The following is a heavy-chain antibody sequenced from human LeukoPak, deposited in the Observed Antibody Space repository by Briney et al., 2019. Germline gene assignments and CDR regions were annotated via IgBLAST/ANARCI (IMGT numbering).Heavy chain of an antibody. D-gene: IGHD3-22*01. V-gene: IGHV1-18*01. CDR2: ISAYNGNT. CDR1: GYTFTSYG. J-gene: IGHJ4*02. CDR3: ARVHEGNYYDSSGYSLDY. Sequence: ASVKVSCKASGYTFTSYGISWVRQAPGQGLEWMGWISAYNGNTNYAQKLQGRVTITADESTSTAYMELSSLRSEDTAVYYCARVHEGNYYDSSGYSLDYWGQGTLVTVSS.